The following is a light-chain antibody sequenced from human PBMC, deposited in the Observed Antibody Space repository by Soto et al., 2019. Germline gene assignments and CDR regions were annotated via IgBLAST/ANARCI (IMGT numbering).Light chain of an antibody. J-gene: IGKJ4*01. Sequence: DVVMTQAPLSLPVTLGQPASISCTSCQSLVYSDGDTYLNCFQQRPGQSPRRLIYKVSNRDSGVPARVSGSGSATDFSLKISRAGAEDVGVHYCMQGTRWPRFGGGTKVEIK. V-gene: IGKV2-30*01. CDR3: MQGTRWPR. CDR2: KVS. CDR1: QSLVYSDGDTY.